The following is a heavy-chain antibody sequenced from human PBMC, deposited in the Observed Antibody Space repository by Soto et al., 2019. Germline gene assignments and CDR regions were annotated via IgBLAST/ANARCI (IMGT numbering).Heavy chain of an antibody. Sequence: TLSLTCTVSGGSISSSSYYWGWIRQPPGKGLEGIGSIYYSGSTYYNPSLKSRVTISVDTSKNQFSLKLSSVTAADTAVYYCARADDYYDSSGYYFPARDWFDPWGQGTLVTVSS. J-gene: IGHJ5*02. V-gene: IGHV4-39*01. CDR1: GGSISSSSYY. CDR3: ARADDYYDSSGYYFPARDWFDP. D-gene: IGHD3-22*01. CDR2: IYYSGST.